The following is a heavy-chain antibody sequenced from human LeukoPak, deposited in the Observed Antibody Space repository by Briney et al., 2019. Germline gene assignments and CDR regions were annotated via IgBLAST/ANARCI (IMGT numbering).Heavy chain of an antibody. CDR1: GSTFSSYG. V-gene: IGHV3-64*02. J-gene: IGHJ4*02. Sequence: PGGSLRLSFGASGSTFSSYGMHWVRQPPGKEPEYVSAITNNGDRTYYADSVKGRFTISRENYKNTLYLEMGSLRPEDTAVYYCARARYGGYYDYWGQGTLVTVSS. CDR2: ITNNGDRT. CDR3: ARARYGGYYDY. D-gene: IGHD3-22*01.